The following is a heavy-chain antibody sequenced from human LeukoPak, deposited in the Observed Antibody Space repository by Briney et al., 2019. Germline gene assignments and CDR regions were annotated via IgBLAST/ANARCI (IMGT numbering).Heavy chain of an antibody. J-gene: IGHJ6*03. D-gene: IGHD3-16*02. CDR1: GGSISSYY. V-gene: IGHV4-59*01. CDR3: ARALGELSYGRFYYYMDV. Sequence: SETLSLTCTVSGGSISSYYWSWIRQPAGKGLEWIGYIYYSGSTNYNPSLKSRVTISVDTSKNQFSLKLSSVTAADTAVYYCARALGELSYGRFYYYMDVWGKGTTVTVSS. CDR2: IYYSGST.